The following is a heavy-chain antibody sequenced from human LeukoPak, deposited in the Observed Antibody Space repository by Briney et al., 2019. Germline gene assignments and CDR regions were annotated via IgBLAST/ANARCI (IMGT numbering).Heavy chain of an antibody. CDR1: GYTFTSYD. CDR3: ARSYDSSGYCDY. CDR2: MNPNSGNT. D-gene: IGHD3-22*01. Sequence: ASVKVSCKASGYTFTSYDINWVRQATGQGLERMGWMNPNSGNTGYAQKFQGRDTMTRNTSISTAYMELSSLRSEDTAVYYCARSYDSSGYCDYWGQGTLVTVSS. V-gene: IGHV1-8*01. J-gene: IGHJ4*02.